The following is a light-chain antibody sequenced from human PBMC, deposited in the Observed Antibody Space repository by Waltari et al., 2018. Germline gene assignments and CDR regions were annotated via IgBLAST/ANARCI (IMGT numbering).Light chain of an antibody. CDR1: DSNIGDNV. CDR3: ATWDDGLGGVWV. J-gene: IGLJ3*02. Sequence: QSVLTQPPSASATPGHRVIISCSGSDSNIGDNVVNWYQQLPGTAPKLLIYRNASRPSGVPDRFSASKSGTSASLAISGLQSEDEADYYCATWDDGLGGVWVFGGGTKVTVL. V-gene: IGLV1-44*01. CDR2: RNA.